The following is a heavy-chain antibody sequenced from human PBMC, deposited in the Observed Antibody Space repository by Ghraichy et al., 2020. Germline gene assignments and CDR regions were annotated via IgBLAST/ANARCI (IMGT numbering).Heavy chain of an antibody. CDR1: GFTFSDYY. V-gene: IGHV3-11*04. Sequence: GGSLRLSCAASGFTFSDYYMSWIRQAPGKGLEWVSYISSSGSTLYYASSVKRRFTISRDNTKNSLYLQMNILRAEDTAVYYCPRVKGLSGGGDHLGDDPRHTHGFDILGQGQVVTVSS. D-gene: IGHD2-21*02. CDR3: PRVKGLSGGGDHLGDDPRHTHGFDI. CDR2: ISSSGSTL. J-gene: IGHJ3*02.